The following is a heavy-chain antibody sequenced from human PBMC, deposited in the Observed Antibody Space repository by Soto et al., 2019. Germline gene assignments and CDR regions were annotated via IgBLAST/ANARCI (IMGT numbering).Heavy chain of an antibody. CDR3: ARGNSGWYLDDWPNVEYFQH. Sequence: ASVKVSCKASGYTFTSYAMHWVRQAPGQRLEWMGWINAGNGNTKYSQKFQGRVTITRDTSASTAYMELSGLRSEDTAVYYFARGNSGWYLDDWPNVEYFQHWGQGTLVTVSS. V-gene: IGHV1-3*01. CDR1: GYTFTSYA. CDR2: INAGNGNT. J-gene: IGHJ1*01. D-gene: IGHD6-19*01.